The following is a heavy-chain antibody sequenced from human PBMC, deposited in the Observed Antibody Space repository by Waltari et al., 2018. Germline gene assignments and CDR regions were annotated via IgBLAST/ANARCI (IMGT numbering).Heavy chain of an antibody. CDR3: TRDSPSWI. CDR2: INSDGSDT. Sequence: EGQLVESGGGLVQPGGSLKLSCAASGFAFSSFWMHWVRQVPGQGLVWVSRINSDGSDTSYADSVRGRFTVSRDNAKNMVYLQMKSLRAKDTAIYYCTRDSPSWIWGQGTMVSVSS. J-gene: IGHJ3*02. V-gene: IGHV3-74*01. CDR1: GFAFSSFW.